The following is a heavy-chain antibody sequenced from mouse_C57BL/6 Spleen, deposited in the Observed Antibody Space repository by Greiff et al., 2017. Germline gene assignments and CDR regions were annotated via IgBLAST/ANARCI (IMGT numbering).Heavy chain of an antibody. J-gene: IGHJ3*01. CDR2: IDPSDSYT. Sequence: QVQLQQPGAELVMPGASVKLSCKASGYTFTSYWMHWVKQRPGHGLEWIGEIDPSDSYTNYNQKFKGKSTVTVDKSSSTTYMQLSSLTSEDSAVYYCARTGYYGSFAYWGQGTLVTVSA. CDR1: GYTFTSYW. D-gene: IGHD1-1*01. CDR3: ARTGYYGSFAY. V-gene: IGHV1-69*01.